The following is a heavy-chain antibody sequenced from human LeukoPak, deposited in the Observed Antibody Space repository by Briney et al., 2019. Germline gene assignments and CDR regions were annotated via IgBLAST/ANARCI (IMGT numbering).Heavy chain of an antibody. CDR3: ARGLAAAATNWFDY. CDR2: ISSNGGST. CDR1: GFTFSSYA. D-gene: IGHD6-13*01. Sequence: PGGSLRLSCAASGFTFSSYAMHWVRQAPGKGLEYVSAISSNGGSTYYANSVKGRFTISRDNSKNTLYLQMGSLRAEDMAVYYCARGLAAAATNWFDYWGQGTLVTVSS. J-gene: IGHJ5*01. V-gene: IGHV3-64*01.